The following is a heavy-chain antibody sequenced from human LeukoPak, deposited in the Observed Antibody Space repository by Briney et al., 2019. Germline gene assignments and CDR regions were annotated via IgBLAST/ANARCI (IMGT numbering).Heavy chain of an antibody. CDR3: ARGLAVAGSSWFDP. D-gene: IGHD6-19*01. CDR1: GFTFSSYW. V-gene: IGHV3-74*01. Sequence: GSLRLSCAASGFTFSSYWMHWVRQVPGKGLVWVSRINRDGSSRSYVDSVMGRFTISRDNAKNTLYLQLDSLRAEDTAVYYCARGLAVAGSSWFDPWGQGTLVSVSS. J-gene: IGHJ5*02. CDR2: INRDGSSR.